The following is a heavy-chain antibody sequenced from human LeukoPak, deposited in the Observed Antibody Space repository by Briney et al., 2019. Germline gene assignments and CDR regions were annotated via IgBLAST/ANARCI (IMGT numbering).Heavy chain of an antibody. D-gene: IGHD2-2*01. J-gene: IGHJ3*02. CDR1: GYSFISYW. CDR3: ARGYCSSTSCYGAFDI. CDR2: IYPGDSDT. Sequence: GESLKISCKGSGYSFISYWIGWVRQMPGKGLEWMGIIYPGDSDTRYSPSFQGQVTISADKSISTAYLQWSSLKASDTAMYYCARGYCSSTSCYGAFDIWGQGTMVTVSS. V-gene: IGHV5-51*01.